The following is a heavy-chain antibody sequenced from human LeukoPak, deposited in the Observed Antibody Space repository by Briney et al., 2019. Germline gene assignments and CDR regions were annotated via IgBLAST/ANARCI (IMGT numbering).Heavy chain of an antibody. CDR3: SAVGVLLWFGYLDP. CDR2: IKNKLDGGTI. CDR1: GFTFSNAW. Sequence: GGSLRLSCAASGFTFSNAWMTWVRQAPGKGLEWVGRIKNKLDGGTIDYAAPVQGRCSILSGDSKNMVYLQMKSLKSDDTGVYYCSAVGVLLWFGYLDPWGQGTLVTVSP. J-gene: IGHJ5*02. D-gene: IGHD3-10*01. V-gene: IGHV3-15*01.